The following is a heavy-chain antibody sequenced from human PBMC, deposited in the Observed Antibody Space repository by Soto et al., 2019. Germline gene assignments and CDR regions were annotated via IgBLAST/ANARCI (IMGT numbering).Heavy chain of an antibody. J-gene: IGHJ5*02. Sequence: GGSLRLSCAASGFSFSVYTMNWVRQAPGKGLEWVSSISSSSSYIYYADSLKGRFTISRDNAKNSVYLQMNSLSAEDTAVYYCAYLVPRPAWGQGTLVTVSS. D-gene: IGHD3-10*01. CDR2: ISSSSSYI. CDR1: GFSFSVYT. CDR3: AYLVPRPA. V-gene: IGHV3-21*01.